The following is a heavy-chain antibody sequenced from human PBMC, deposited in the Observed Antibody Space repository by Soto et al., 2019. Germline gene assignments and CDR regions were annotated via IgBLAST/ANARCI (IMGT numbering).Heavy chain of an antibody. Sequence: GGSLRLSCAASGFTFDDYAMHWVRQAPGKGLEWVSLISGDGGSTYYADSVKGRFTISRDNSKNSLYLQMNSLRTEDTALYYCALGGVGATGGVHYWGQGTLVTVSS. CDR3: ALGGVGATGGVHY. V-gene: IGHV3-43*02. D-gene: IGHD1-26*01. CDR1: GFTFDDYA. CDR2: ISGDGGST. J-gene: IGHJ4*02.